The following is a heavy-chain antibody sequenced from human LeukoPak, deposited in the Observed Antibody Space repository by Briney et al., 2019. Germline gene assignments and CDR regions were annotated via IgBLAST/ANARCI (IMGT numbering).Heavy chain of an antibody. J-gene: IGHJ5*02. CDR1: GDSVSSSRYY. D-gene: IGHD7-27*01. CDR2: VSYSGTN. V-gene: IGHV4-39*01. CDR3: ASLGTLRS. Sequence: PSETLPLTCTVSGDSVSSSRYYWGWIRQPPGKGLEWIGSVSYSGTNYNNPSLKSRVTISVDTSKNQFSVKLTSVTAADTAMHYCASLGTLRSWGQGILVTVSS.